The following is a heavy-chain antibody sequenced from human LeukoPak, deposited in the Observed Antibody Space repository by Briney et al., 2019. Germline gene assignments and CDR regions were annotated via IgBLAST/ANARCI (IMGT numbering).Heavy chain of an antibody. D-gene: IGHD3-22*01. Sequence: PGGSLRLSCAASGNYWMHWVRQVPGKGLVWVSHINSDGSWTSYADSVKGRLTISKDNAKNTVYLQMNSLRAEDTAVYYCARDRPRYYYDSSGYYVDYWGQGTLVTVSS. CDR3: ARDRPRYYYDSSGYYVDY. J-gene: IGHJ4*02. CDR1: GNYW. CDR2: INSDGSWT. V-gene: IGHV3-74*01.